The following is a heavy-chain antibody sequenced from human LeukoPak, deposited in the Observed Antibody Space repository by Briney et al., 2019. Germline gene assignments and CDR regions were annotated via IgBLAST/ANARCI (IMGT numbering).Heavy chain of an antibody. CDR1: GFTFSNYG. D-gene: IGHD3-10*01. CDR3: AKGGYGSGSYSGFDI. V-gene: IGHV3-23*01. CDR2: ISGSGGST. J-gene: IGHJ3*02. Sequence: GGSLRLSCAASGFTFSNYGMSWVRQAPGKGLEWVSAISGSGGSTYYADSVKGRFTISRDNSKNTLYLQMNSLRAEDTAIYYCAKGGYGSGSYSGFDIWGQGTMVTVSS.